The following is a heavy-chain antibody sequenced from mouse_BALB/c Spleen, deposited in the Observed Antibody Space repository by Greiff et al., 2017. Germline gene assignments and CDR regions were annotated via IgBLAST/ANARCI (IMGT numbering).Heavy chain of an antibody. J-gene: IGHJ3*01. CDR3: AYDYLSFAY. D-gene: IGHD2-4*01. V-gene: IGHV1-9*01. CDR2: ILPGSGST. Sequence: QVQLQQSGAELMKPGASVKISCEATGYTFSSYWIEWVKQRPGHGLEWIGEILPGSGSTNYNEKFKGKATFTADTSSNTAYMQLSSLTSEDSAVYYCAYDYLSFAYWGQGTLVTVSA. CDR1: GYTFSSYW.